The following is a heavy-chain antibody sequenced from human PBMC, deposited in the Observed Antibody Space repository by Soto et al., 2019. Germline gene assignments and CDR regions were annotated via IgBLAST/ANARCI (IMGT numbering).Heavy chain of an antibody. D-gene: IGHD6-13*01. CDR1: GGIFSDFS. CDR3: ASSLRMPGNGHYYYGMDV. J-gene: IGHJ6*02. V-gene: IGHV1-69*12. Sequence: QVQLVQSGAEVKKPGSSLKVSCKASGGIFSDFSFSWVRQAPGQGLEWMGGIMPIFGGPDYAQRFRGRVTITAEEVTRTGFMELRGLTSEDKATYYCASSLRMPGNGHYYYGMDVLGQGTTVTVSS. CDR2: IMPIFGGP.